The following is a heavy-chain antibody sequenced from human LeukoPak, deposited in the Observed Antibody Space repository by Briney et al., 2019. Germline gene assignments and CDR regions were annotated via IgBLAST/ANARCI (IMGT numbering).Heavy chain of an antibody. V-gene: IGHV4-38-2*01. J-gene: IGHJ4*02. D-gene: IGHD6-13*01. CDR1: GYSISSGYY. Sequence: SETLSLTXAVSGYSISSGYYWGWIRQPPGKGLEWIGSIYHSGSTYYNPSLKSRVTISVDTSKNQFSLKLSSVTAADTAVYYCARLGYSSSWYIDYWGQGTLVTVSS. CDR2: IYHSGST. CDR3: ARLGYSSSWYIDY.